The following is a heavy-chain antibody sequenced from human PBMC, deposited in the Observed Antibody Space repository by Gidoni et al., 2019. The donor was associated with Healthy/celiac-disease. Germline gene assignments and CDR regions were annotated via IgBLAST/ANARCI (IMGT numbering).Heavy chain of an antibody. CDR1: GFSVSSNY. V-gene: IGHV3-53*02. CDR2: IYSGGST. Sequence: EVQLVETGGGLIPPGGSLRLSCSASGFSVSSNYMSWVRQAPGKGLELVSVIYSGGSTYYADSVKGRFTISRDNSKNTLYLQMNSRRAEDTAVYYCARERGSQGYFDLWGRGTLVTVSS. CDR3: ARERGSQGYFDL. D-gene: IGHD1-26*01. J-gene: IGHJ2*01.